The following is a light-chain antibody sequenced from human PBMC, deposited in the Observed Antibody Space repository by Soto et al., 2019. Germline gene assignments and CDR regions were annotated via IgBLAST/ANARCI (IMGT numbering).Light chain of an antibody. J-gene: IGKJ1*01. CDR1: QSVSSSY. Sequence: EIVLTQSPATLSLSPGERATLSCRASQSVSSSYLAWYQQKPGPAPRLLIYAAYSRAASIAERFSGSGAGTDFTLTISRLEPEDFVVYYWQQYGSSPRTFGEGTKVEIK. V-gene: IGKV3-20*01. CDR2: AAY. CDR3: QQYGSSPRT.